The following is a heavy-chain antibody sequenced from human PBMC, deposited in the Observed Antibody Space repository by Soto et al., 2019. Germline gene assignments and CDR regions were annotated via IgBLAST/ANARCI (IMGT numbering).Heavy chain of an antibody. CDR1: GGSISSGGYY. J-gene: IGHJ5*02. CDR3: AGAVTLVRVANWFAP. Sequence: SETLSLTCTVYGGSISSGGYYWSWIRQHPGKGLEWIGYIYYSGSTYYNPSLKSRVTISVDTSKNQFSLKLSSVTAADTAVYYCAGAVTLVRVANWFAPWGKGTRATVS. V-gene: IGHV4-31*03. D-gene: IGHD3-10*01. CDR2: IYYSGST.